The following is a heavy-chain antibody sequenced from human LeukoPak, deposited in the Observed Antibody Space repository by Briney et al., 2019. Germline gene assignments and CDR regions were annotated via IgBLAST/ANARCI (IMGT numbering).Heavy chain of an antibody. V-gene: IGHV4-4*07. CDR1: GGSISIYY. J-gene: IGHJ5*02. CDR3: ARGRGYSGYDLGLLFDP. D-gene: IGHD5-12*01. CDR2: IYTSGST. Sequence: PSETLSLTCTVSGGSISIYYWSWIRQPAGKGLEWIGRIYTSGSTNYNPSLKSRVTISVDTSKNQFSLKLSSVTAADTAVYYCARGRGYSGYDLGLLFDPWGQGTLVTVSS.